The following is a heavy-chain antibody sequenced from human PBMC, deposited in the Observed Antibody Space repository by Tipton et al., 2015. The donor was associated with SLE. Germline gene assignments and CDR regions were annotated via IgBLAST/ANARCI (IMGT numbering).Heavy chain of an antibody. J-gene: IGHJ3*02. CDR3: ARDRFRGTAFDI. CDR2: IHYSGST. CDR1: GGSISTYY. D-gene: IGHD1-1*01. V-gene: IGHV4-59*01. Sequence: TLSLTCTVSGGSISTYYWNWIRQPPGKGLEWIGYIHYSGSTNYNPSRKSRVTISVDTSKNHFSLKLTSVTAADTAVYYCARDRFRGTAFDIWGQGTMVTVSS.